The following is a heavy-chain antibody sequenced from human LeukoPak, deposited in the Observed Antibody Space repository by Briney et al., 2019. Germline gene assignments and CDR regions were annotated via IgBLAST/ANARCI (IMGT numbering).Heavy chain of an antibody. CDR1: GFTVSSNY. Sequence: PGGSLRLSCAASGFTVSSNYMSWVRQAPGKGLEWVSVIYSGGSTYYADSVKGRFTISRDNSKNTLYLQMNSLRAEDTAVYYCARFPYSYDRSGYNRHMVYWGQGTLVTVSS. CDR3: ARFPYSYDRSGYNRHMVY. CDR2: IYSGGST. D-gene: IGHD3-22*01. J-gene: IGHJ4*02. V-gene: IGHV3-66*02.